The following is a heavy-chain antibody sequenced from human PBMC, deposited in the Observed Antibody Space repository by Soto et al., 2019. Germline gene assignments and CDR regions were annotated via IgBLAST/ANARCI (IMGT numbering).Heavy chain of an antibody. J-gene: IGHJ6*02. CDR2: IFYSGST. Sequence: PSENLSLTCTVSGGSISNNDYYWSWIRQPPGKGLECIGYIFYSGSTYYNPSLESRITMSVDTSKNQFSLQLSSVTPADTAVYCCPRALCGVVLARYLMDYSGQGSTVTVS. V-gene: IGHV4-30-4*01. CDR1: GGSISNNDYY. D-gene: IGHD3-3*01. CDR3: PRALCGVVLARYLMDY.